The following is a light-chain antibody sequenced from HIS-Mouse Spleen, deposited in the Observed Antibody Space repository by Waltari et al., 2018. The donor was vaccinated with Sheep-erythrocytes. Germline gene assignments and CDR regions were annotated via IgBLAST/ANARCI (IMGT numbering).Light chain of an antibody. V-gene: IGLV3-1*01. J-gene: IGLJ1*01. CDR2: QDN. Sequence: SYELTQPPSVSVSPGQTARITCSGDALPKKYAYWYQQNSGQSPVLVIYQDNKRPSGSPERFSGSNSGNTATLTVSGTQAMDEADYYCQAWDSSLYVFGTGTKVTVL. CDR3: QAWDSSLYV. CDR1: ALPKKY.